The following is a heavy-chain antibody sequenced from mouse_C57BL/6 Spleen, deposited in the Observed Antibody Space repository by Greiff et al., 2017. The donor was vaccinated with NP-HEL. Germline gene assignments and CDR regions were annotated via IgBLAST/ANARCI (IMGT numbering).Heavy chain of an antibody. CDR3: AISPYYYGSIPGFDY. CDR1: GYTFTSYW. Sequence: QVHVKQPGAELVKPGASVKVSCKASGYTFTSYWMHWVKQRPGQGLEWIGRIHPSDSDTNYNQKFKGKATLTVDKSSSTAYMQLSSLTSEDSAVYYCAISPYYYGSIPGFDYWGQGTTLTVSS. V-gene: IGHV1-74*01. D-gene: IGHD1-1*01. J-gene: IGHJ2*01. CDR2: IHPSDSDT.